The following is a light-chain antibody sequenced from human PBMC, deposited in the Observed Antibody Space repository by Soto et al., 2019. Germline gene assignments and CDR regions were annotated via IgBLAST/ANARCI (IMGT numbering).Light chain of an antibody. CDR1: SSDVGGYNY. CDR2: EVS. J-gene: IGLJ1*01. Sequence: QSVLTQPPSVSEAPRQRVTISCSGSSSDVGGYNYVSWYQQHPGKAPKLMIYEVSNRPSGVSNRFSGSKSGNTASLTISGLQAEDEADYYCSSYTSSSTPVFGTGTKLTVL. CDR3: SSYTSSSTPV. V-gene: IGLV2-14*01.